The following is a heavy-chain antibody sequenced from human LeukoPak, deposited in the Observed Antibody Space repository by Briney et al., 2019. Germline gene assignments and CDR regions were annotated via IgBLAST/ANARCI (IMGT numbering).Heavy chain of an antibody. J-gene: IGHJ5*02. V-gene: IGHV3-21*06. Sequence: GGSLRLSCAASGFSFSMYSMSWIRQAPGKGLEWVSVISDNGAVTFYADSVKGRFTISRDNSKNSLYLQMNSLRAEDTAVYYCARRYGGFGEETFDPWGQGTLVTVSS. CDR2: ISDNGAVT. CDR1: GFSFSMYS. CDR3: ARRYGGFGEETFDP. D-gene: IGHD3-10*01.